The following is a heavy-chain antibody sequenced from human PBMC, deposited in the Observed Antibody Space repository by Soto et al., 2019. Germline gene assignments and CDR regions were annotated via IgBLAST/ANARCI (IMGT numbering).Heavy chain of an antibody. Sequence: SETLSLTCAVSGGSINTNTYYRGWIRQPPGKGLEGIGSMSSSGSTHYNPSLKSRLTISLDMYKNHFSLDLRSVTAAYTAVYYCVGHFNARGGSHFPHWVQGTAVTV. V-gene: IGHV4-39*02. D-gene: IGHD3-10*01. CDR3: VGHFNARGGSHFPH. CDR1: GGSINTNTYY. J-gene: IGHJ1*01. CDR2: MSSSGST.